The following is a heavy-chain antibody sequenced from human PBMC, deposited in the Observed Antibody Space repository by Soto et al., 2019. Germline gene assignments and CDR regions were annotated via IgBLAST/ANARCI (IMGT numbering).Heavy chain of an antibody. V-gene: IGHV3-7*01. CDR2: IKEDGSEK. Sequence: GGSLRLSCTTSGFTFSTYWMSWVRQAPGKGLEWLANIKEDGSEKYYVDSLKGRFTISRDNAKNSLYVQMNSLRVEDTAVYYCARGGIGYCSGGTCFYTAFDIWGQGSMVTVSS. D-gene: IGHD2-15*01. CDR1: GFTFSTYW. J-gene: IGHJ3*02. CDR3: ARGGIGYCSGGTCFYTAFDI.